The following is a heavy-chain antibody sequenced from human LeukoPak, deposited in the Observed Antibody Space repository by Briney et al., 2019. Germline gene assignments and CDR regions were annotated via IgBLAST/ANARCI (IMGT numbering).Heavy chain of an antibody. D-gene: IGHD2-15*01. Sequence: GRSLRLSCAASGFTFSSYAMHWVRQAPGKGLEWVAVISYDGSNKYYADSVKGRFTISRDNSKNTLYLQMNSLRAEDTAVYYCASEVGGWGQGTLVTVSS. CDR3: ASEVGG. V-gene: IGHV3-30-3*01. CDR1: GFTFSSYA. CDR2: ISYDGSNK. J-gene: IGHJ4*02.